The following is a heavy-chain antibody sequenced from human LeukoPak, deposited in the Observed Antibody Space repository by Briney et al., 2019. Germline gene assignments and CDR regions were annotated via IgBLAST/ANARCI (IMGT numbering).Heavy chain of an antibody. D-gene: IGHD3-3*01. CDR2: IKPDGSEK. CDR1: GFTFTTYW. Sequence: GGSLRLSCAASGFTFTTYWMGWVRQAPGKGLEWVASIKPDGSEKYYVDSVKGRFTISRDNAKNSLYLEMNSLRAEDTAVYYCARTYYDFWSGYYSHEGNPFDYWGQGTLVTVSS. V-gene: IGHV3-7*01. CDR3: ARTYYDFWSGYYSHEGNPFDY. J-gene: IGHJ4*02.